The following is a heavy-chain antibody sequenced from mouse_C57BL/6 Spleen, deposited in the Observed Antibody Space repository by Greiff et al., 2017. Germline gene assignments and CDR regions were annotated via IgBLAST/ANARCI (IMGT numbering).Heavy chain of an antibody. D-gene: IGHD2-5*01. CDR2: ISYSGST. CDR3: ARGYYSNPFDY. V-gene: IGHV3-1*01. CDR1: GYSITSGYD. J-gene: IGHJ2*01. Sequence: EVQLQESGPGMVKPSQSLSLTCTVTGYSITSGYDWHWIRHFPGNKLEWMGYISYSGSTNYNPSLKSRISITHDTSKNHFFLKLNSVTTEDTATYYCARGYYSNPFDYWGQGTTLTVSS.